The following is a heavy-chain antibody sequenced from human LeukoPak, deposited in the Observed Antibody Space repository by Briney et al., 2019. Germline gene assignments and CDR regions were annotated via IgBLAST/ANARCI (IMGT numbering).Heavy chain of an antibody. CDR2: IKQDGSEK. CDR1: GFTFSSYW. Sequence: GGSLSLSCAASGFTFSSYWMSWVRQAPGKGLEWVANIKQDGSEKYYVASVKGRFTISRDNAKNSLYLQMNSLRSEDTGVYYCASGHYYDRSGLFYWGQGTLVTVSS. CDR3: ASGHYYDRSGLFY. D-gene: IGHD3-22*01. V-gene: IGHV3-7*03. J-gene: IGHJ4*02.